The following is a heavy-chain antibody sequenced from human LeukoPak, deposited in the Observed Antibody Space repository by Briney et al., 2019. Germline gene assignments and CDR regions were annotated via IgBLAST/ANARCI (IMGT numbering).Heavy chain of an antibody. CDR2: MSYGGSNK. J-gene: IGHJ4*02. V-gene: IGHV3-30*03. CDR3: AVSRIVAAGHFDY. CDR1: GFTFSSYS. D-gene: IGHD6-13*01. Sequence: GGSLRLSCAASGFTFSSYSMHWVRQAPGKGLEWVTSMSYGGSNKYYADSVKGRFTISRDNSKNTLYLQMNSLRAEDTAVYYCAVSRIVAAGHFDYWGQGTLVTVSS.